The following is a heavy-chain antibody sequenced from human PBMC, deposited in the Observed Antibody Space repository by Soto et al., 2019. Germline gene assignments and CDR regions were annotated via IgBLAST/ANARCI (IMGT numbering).Heavy chain of an antibody. CDR3: AHIPNYYQYDWFDP. J-gene: IGHJ5*02. V-gene: IGHV2-5*02. CDR1: GFSLTTRGVG. CDR2: IYWDDDK. Sequence: QITLKESGPTLVKPTQTLTLTCTFSGFSLTTRGVGVGWIRQPPGKALECLALIYWDDDKRYSPSLQSRLSTXKXTXRHQVVLTMTNVDPVDKATYYCAHIPNYYQYDWFDPWGQGTLVSVSS. D-gene: IGHD3-16*01.